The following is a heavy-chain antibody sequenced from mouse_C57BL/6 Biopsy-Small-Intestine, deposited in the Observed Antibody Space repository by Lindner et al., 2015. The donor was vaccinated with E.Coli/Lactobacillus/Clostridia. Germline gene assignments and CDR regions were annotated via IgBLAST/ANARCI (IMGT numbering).Heavy chain of an antibody. J-gene: IGHJ4*01. D-gene: IGHD1-1*01. CDR1: GFNIKDDY. CDR3: TEITTGGAMDY. V-gene: IGHV14-4*01. Sequence: GQLQESGAELVRPGASVKLSCTASGFNIKDDYMHWVKQRPEQGLEWIGWIDPENGDTEYASKFQGKATITADTSSNTAYLQLSSLTSEDTAVYYCTEITTGGAMDYWGQGTSVTVSP. CDR2: IDPENGDT.